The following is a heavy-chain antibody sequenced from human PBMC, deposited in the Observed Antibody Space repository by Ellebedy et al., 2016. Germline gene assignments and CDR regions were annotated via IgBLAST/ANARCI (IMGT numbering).Heavy chain of an antibody. CDR2: ISYDGSNK. Sequence: GGSLRLSCAASGFTFSSYGMHWVRQAPGKGLEWVAVISYDGSNKYYADSVKGRFTISRDNSKNTLYLQMNSLRAEDPAVYYCAQHGSGSGPHYYYGMDVWGQGTTVTVSS. J-gene: IGHJ6*02. V-gene: IGHV3-30*03. CDR1: GFTFSSYG. CDR3: AQHGSGSGPHYYYGMDV. D-gene: IGHD3-10*01.